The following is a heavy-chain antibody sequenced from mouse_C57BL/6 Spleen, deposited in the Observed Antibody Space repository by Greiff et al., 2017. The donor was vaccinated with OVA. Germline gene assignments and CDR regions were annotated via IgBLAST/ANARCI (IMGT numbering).Heavy chain of an antibody. J-gene: IGHJ3*01. CDR1: GYTFTDYN. Sequence: EVQLQQSGPELVKPGASVKMSCKASGYTFTDYNMHWVKQSHGKSLEWIGYINPNNGGTSYNQKFKGKATLTVNKSSSTAYMELRSLTSEDSAVYYCAREEYGWAWFAYWGQGTLVTVSA. CDR2: INPNNGGT. D-gene: IGHD2-10*02. CDR3: AREEYGWAWFAY. V-gene: IGHV1-22*01.